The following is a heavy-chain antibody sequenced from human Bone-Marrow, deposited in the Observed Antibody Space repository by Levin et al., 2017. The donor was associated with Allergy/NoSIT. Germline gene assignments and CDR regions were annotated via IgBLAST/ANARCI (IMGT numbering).Heavy chain of an antibody. CDR2: ISSSSSYI. D-gene: IGHD6-13*01. Sequence: GGSLRLSCAASGFTFSSYSMNWVRQAPGKGLEWVSSISSSSSYIYYADSVKGRFTISRDNAKNSLYLQMNSLRAEDTAVYYCARDVSSAATYYFDYWGQGTLVTVSS. J-gene: IGHJ4*02. V-gene: IGHV3-21*01. CDR1: GFTFSSYS. CDR3: ARDVSSAATYYFDY.